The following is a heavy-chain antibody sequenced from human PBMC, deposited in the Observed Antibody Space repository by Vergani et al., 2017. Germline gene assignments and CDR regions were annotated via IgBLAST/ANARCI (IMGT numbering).Heavy chain of an antibody. CDR2: ISWNGGST. D-gene: IGHD2-15*01. CDR3: ARDIGPDGGSELNS. Sequence: EVLLAESGGGVVQPGGSLRLSCAVSGFTFEDSAMHWVRQAPGKGLEWVSLISWNGGSTHYADSVKGRFTISRDNSKNSLYLQMNTLRAEDTALYYCARDIGPDGGSELNSWGQGTLVTVSS. CDR1: GFTFEDSA. V-gene: IGHV3-43D*03. J-gene: IGHJ4*02.